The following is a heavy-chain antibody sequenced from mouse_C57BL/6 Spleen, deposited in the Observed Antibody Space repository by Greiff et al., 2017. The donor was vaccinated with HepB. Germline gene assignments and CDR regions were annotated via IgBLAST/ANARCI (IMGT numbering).Heavy chain of an antibody. CDR2: ISYDGSN. J-gene: IGHJ2*01. V-gene: IGHV3-6*01. Sequence: EVKLKESGPGLVKPSQSLSLTCSVTGYSITSGYYWNWIRQFPGNKLEWMGYISYDGSNNYNPSLKNRISITRDTSKNQFFLKLNSVTTEDTATYYCASYYGSYYFDYWGQGTTLTVSS. CDR1: GYSITSGYY. D-gene: IGHD1-1*01. CDR3: ASYYGSYYFDY.